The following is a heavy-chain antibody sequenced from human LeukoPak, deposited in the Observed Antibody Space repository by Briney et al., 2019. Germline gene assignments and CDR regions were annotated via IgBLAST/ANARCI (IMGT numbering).Heavy chain of an antibody. D-gene: IGHD3-10*01. Sequence: GGSLRLSCAASGFTISSYAMTWVRQAPGKGLEWVSLMSTSADRIYYADSVKGRFTISRDNSKNTLYLQMNSLRAEDTAVYYCAKVPSRVLGVTAPLRYWGQGTLVTVSS. CDR1: GFTISSYA. CDR2: MSTSADRI. V-gene: IGHV3-23*01. CDR3: AKVPSRVLGVTAPLRY. J-gene: IGHJ4*02.